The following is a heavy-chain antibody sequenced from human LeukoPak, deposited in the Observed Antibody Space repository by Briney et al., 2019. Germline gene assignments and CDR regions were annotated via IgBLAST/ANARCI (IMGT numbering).Heavy chain of an antibody. J-gene: IGHJ4*02. CDR3: ARRGIAVAEIDY. CDR2: IYYSGST. V-gene: IGHV4-39*01. CDR1: GGSISSSSYY. Sequence: SETLSLTCTVSGGSISSSSYYWGWIRQPPGQWLEWIGSIYYSGSTYYNPSLKSRVTISVDTSKNQFSLKLSSVTAADTAAYYCARRGIAVAEIDYWGQGTLVTVSP. D-gene: IGHD6-19*01.